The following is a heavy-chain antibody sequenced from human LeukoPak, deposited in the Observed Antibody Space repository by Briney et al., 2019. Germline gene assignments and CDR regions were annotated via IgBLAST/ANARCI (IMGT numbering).Heavy chain of an antibody. V-gene: IGHV3-23*01. Sequence: PGGSLRLSCAASGFTFSRYWMSWVRQAPGKGLEWVSAITRAGTTYYADSVKGRFTISRDNSKNTLSLQMNSLRAEDTAVYYCAKNFWSDKYYYYYMDVWGKGTTVTVSS. J-gene: IGHJ6*03. CDR2: ITRAGTT. CDR1: GFTFSRYW. D-gene: IGHD3-3*01. CDR3: AKNFWSDKYYYYYMDV.